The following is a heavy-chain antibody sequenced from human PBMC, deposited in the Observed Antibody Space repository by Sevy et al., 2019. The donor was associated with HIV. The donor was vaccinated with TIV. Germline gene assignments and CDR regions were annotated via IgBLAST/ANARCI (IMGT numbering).Heavy chain of an antibody. CDR1: GFILSDYY. Sequence: GGSLRLSCAASGFILSDYYMSWVRQAPGKGLEWVSYISGSGDDTIYYADSVKGRFTISRDNTKNSLYLQMNSLRAEDTAVYYCARDHGKDGDLGDYYYYAMDVWGQGTTVTVSS. V-gene: IGHV3-11*01. D-gene: IGHD4-17*01. CDR2: ISGSGDDTI. J-gene: IGHJ6*02. CDR3: ARDHGKDGDLGDYYYYAMDV.